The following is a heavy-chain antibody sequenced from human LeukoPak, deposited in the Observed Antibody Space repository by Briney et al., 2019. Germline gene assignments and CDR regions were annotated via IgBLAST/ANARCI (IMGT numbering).Heavy chain of an antibody. CDR2: IYTSGST. Sequence: PSETLSLTCTVSGGSISSYYWSWIRQPAGKGLEWIGRIYTSGSTNYNPSLKSRVTMSVDTSKNQFSLKLSSVTAAGTAVYYCARDRYSSSWSPGYGMDVWGQGTTVTVSS. V-gene: IGHV4-4*07. J-gene: IGHJ6*02. CDR3: ARDRYSSSWSPGYGMDV. D-gene: IGHD6-13*01. CDR1: GGSISSYY.